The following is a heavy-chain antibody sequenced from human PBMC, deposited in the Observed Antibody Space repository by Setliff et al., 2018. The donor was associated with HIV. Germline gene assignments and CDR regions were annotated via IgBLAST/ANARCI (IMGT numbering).Heavy chain of an antibody. Sequence: PSETLSLTCTVSGGSIWNYYWSWIRQPPGKGLEWIGTIYYSGSTYYNPSLKSRVTISTDTSKNQISLKLSSVTAADTAVYYCASLNGSESPYIYYYYMDVWGKGTTVTVSS. V-gene: IGHV4-39*01. J-gene: IGHJ6*03. CDR3: ASLNGSESPYIYYYYMDV. CDR2: IYYSGST. D-gene: IGHD3-10*01. CDR1: GGSIWNYY.